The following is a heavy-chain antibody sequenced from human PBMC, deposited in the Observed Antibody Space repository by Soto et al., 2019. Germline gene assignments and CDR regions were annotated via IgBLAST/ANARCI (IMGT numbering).Heavy chain of an antibody. CDR3: TRNIDSSGYYPPYYYYGMDV. CDR2: ISGSSTYI. CDR1: GFIFSRYT. J-gene: IGHJ6*02. D-gene: IGHD3-22*01. V-gene: IGHV3-21*01. Sequence: GGSLRLSCAASGFIFSRYTMNWVRQAPGKGLEWVSSISGSSTYIYYADSVKGRFTISRGNSLYLQMSSLRAEDTAVYYCTRNIDSSGYYPPYYYYGMDVWGQGTTVTVSS.